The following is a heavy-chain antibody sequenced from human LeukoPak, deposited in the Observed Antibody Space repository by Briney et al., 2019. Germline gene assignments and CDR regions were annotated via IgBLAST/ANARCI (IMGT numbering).Heavy chain of an antibody. J-gene: IGHJ4*02. V-gene: IGHV4-39*07. CDR3: GRSRYPPLNYYFEY. D-gene: IGHD1-7*01. CDR1: GGSISSSSYY. Sequence: TSETLSLTCTVSGGSISSSSYYWGWIRQPPGKGLEWIGSIYHSGSTYYNPSLKSRVTISVDTSKNQFSLKLSSVTAADTAVYYCGRSRYPPLNYYFEYWGQGTLVTVSS. CDR2: IYHSGST.